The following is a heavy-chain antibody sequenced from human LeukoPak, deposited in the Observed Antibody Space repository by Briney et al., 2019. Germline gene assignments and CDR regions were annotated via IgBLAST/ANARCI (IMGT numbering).Heavy chain of an antibody. CDR1: GFTFLTYA. J-gene: IGHJ5*02. CDR3: ARVRGVGTHIWLLPWNL. CDR2: ISGGAAGT. V-gene: IGHV3-23*01. Sequence: GGSLRLSCAASGFTFLTYAMAWVRQAPGEGLEWVSSISGGAAGTYYAPSVKGRFTVSRDNDKNALYLQMDDVTAADTALYYCARVRGVGTHIWLLPWNLWGQGTLVSVSS. D-gene: IGHD2-21*02.